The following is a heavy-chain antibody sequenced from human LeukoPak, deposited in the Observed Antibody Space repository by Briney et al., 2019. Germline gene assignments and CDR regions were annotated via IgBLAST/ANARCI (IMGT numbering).Heavy chain of an antibody. CDR3: VRGVSYGDLPFDY. Sequence: SEALSLTCTVSRGSISSYYWSWIRQPAGKGLEWMGRIYTSGSTNYNPSLKSRVTMSVDTSKNQFSMKLSSVTAADTAVYYCVRGVSYGDLPFDYWGQGTLVTVSS. J-gene: IGHJ4*02. CDR2: IYTSGST. CDR1: RGSISSYY. D-gene: IGHD4-17*01. V-gene: IGHV4-4*07.